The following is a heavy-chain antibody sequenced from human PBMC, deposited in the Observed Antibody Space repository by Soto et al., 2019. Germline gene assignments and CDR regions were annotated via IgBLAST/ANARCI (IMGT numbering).Heavy chain of an antibody. CDR3: ARGLVGYCSGGSCSTYDP. J-gene: IGHJ5*02. V-gene: IGHV4-34*01. D-gene: IGHD2-15*01. CDR1: GGSFSGYY. CDR2: INHSGST. Sequence: QVQLQQWGAGLLKPSETLSLTCAVYGGSFSGYYWSWIRQPPGKGLEWIGEINHSGSTNYNPSLKGRVPISVDTSKNQFSLKLSSVTAADTAVYYCARGLVGYCSGGSCSTYDPWGQGTLVTVSS.